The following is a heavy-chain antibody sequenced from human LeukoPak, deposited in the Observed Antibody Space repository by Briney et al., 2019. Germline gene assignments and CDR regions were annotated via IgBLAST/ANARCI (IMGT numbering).Heavy chain of an antibody. CDR1: GFTFSSYW. D-gene: IGHD6-13*01. CDR3: AKAAYSSSWYWRFGGLDY. CDR2: ISGSGGST. J-gene: IGHJ4*02. Sequence: GGSLRLSCAASGFTFSSYWMNWVRQAPGKGLEWVSAISGSGGSTYYADSVKGRFTISRDNSKNTLYLQMNSLRAEDTAVYYCAKAAYSSSWYWRFGGLDYWGQGTLVTVSS. V-gene: IGHV3-23*01.